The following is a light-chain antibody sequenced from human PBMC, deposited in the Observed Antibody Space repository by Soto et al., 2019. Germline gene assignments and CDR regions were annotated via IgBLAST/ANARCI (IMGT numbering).Light chain of an antibody. CDR1: QSVSNNY. CDR3: QQYGSSGT. CDR2: GAS. J-gene: IGKJ1*01. V-gene: IGKV3-20*01. Sequence: EIVVTQSPCTLSLSPGERATLSCGASQSVSNNYLAWYQQKPGQAPRLLIYGASNRATGIPDRFSGSGSGTDFTLTISRLEPEDFAVYYCQQYGSSGTFGQGTKVDIK.